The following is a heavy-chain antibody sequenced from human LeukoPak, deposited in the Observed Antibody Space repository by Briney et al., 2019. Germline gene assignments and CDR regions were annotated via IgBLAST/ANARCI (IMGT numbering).Heavy chain of an antibody. V-gene: IGHV3-23*01. J-gene: IGHJ4*02. CDR2: ISGSGGST. D-gene: IGHD2-2*01. Sequence: GGSLRLSCAASGFTFSSYAMSWVRQAPGKGLEWVSAISGSGGSTYYADSVKGRFTISGDNSKNTLYLQMNSLRAEDTAVYYCAKDRVVVVPAALLFDYWGQGTLVTVSS. CDR3: AKDRVVVVPAALLFDY. CDR1: GFTFSSYA.